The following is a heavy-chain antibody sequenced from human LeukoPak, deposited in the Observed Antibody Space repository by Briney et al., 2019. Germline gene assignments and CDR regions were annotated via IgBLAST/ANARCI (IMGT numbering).Heavy chain of an antibody. D-gene: IGHD6-13*01. V-gene: IGHV4-59*01. Sequence: SETLSLTCTVSGGSISCYYWSWIRQPPGKGLEWIGYMYYRGNTNYDPSLKSRVTISIDTPNNQFSLKLSSVTAADTAVYYCATGVHGIAAAGDYYFDYWGQGTLVTVSS. CDR2: MYYRGNT. CDR3: ATGVHGIAAAGDYYFDY. J-gene: IGHJ4*02. CDR1: GGSISCYY.